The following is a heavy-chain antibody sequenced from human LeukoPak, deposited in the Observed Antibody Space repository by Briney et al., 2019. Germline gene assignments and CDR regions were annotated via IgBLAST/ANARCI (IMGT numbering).Heavy chain of an antibody. V-gene: IGHV4-38-2*02. CDR2: IYHSGST. D-gene: IGHD2-2*01. CDR3: ASGYCSSTSCYAGGFDY. CDR1: GYSISSGYY. Sequence: PSETLSLTCTVSGYSISSGYYWGWIRQPPGKGLEWIGSIYHSGSTYYNPSLKSRVTISVDTSKNQFSLKLSSVTAADTAVYYCASGYCSSTSCYAGGFDYWGQGTLVTVSS. J-gene: IGHJ4*02.